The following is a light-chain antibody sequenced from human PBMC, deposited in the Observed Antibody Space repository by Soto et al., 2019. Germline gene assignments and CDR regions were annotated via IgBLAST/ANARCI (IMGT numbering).Light chain of an antibody. CDR1: QSISSY. CDR2: AAS. J-gene: IGKJ1*01. CDR3: QQSYSTPTWT. Sequence: DIQMTQSPSSLSASVGDRVTITCRVSQSISSYLNWYQQKPGKAPKLLXYAASSLQSGVPSRFSGSGSGADLTLTISSLQPEDFATYYCQQSYSTPTWTFGQGTKVDIK. V-gene: IGKV1-39*01.